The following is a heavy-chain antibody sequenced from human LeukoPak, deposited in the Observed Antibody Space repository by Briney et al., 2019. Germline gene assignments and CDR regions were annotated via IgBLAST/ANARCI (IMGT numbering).Heavy chain of an antibody. D-gene: IGHD2-15*01. Sequence: GGSLRLSCTASGFTFSSYAMTWVRQAPGKGLEWVSVISGSGGRTYYADSVKGRFTISRDNSKNTLYLQMSGLRAEDTAVYYCAKDRGGGNLDFDYWGQGTLVTVSS. CDR3: AKDRGGGNLDFDY. J-gene: IGHJ4*02. CDR2: ISGSGGRT. V-gene: IGHV3-23*01. CDR1: GFTFSSYA.